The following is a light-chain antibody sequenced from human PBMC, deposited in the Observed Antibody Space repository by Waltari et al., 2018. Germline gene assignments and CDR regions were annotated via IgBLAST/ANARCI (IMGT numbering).Light chain of an antibody. CDR1: SSDVGGFNY. J-gene: IGLJ1*01. Sequence: QSALTQPRSVSGSPGQSVTISCTGTSSDVGGFNYVSWFQQHPGEAPKLIIYDVTKRPSGVPGRFSGSKSGNTASLTISGLQAEDDSDYYCCSYARFYTYVFGTGTKVTVL. V-gene: IGLV2-11*01. CDR2: DVT. CDR3: CSYARFYTYV.